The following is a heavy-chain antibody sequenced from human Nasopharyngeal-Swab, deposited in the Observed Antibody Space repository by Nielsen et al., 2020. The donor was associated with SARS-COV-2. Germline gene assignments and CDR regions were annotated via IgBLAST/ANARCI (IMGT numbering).Heavy chain of an antibody. CDR2: ITTYSAGGT. V-gene: IGHV1-2*06. Sequence: ASVKVSCKASGYTFAAYYIHWVRQAPGQGLEWMGRITTYSAGGTYYSQKFEDRVTMTRDMSINTVSMDLSSLRTDDTAVYYCAADARGYCSGGSCYSVLWGQGTLVTVSS. D-gene: IGHD2-15*01. CDR1: GYTFAAYY. CDR3: AADARGYCSGGSCYSVL. J-gene: IGHJ4*02.